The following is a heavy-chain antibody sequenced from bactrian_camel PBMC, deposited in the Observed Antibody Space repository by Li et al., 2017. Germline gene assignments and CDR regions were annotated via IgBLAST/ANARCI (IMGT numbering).Heavy chain of an antibody. CDR1: GGTGCMYD. D-gene: IGHD6*01. Sequence: QVQLVESGGGSVQAGGSLRLSCAASGGTGCMYDMSWYRQAPGKEREFVSGIRHDGTSTYADSVKGRFTISRDNSQNTVYLQMNDLKPEDSGTYYCAAKVVEGSCSTVTAIDLWGRGTQVTVS. J-gene: IGHJ7*01. V-gene: IGHV3S53*01. CDR2: IRHDGTS.